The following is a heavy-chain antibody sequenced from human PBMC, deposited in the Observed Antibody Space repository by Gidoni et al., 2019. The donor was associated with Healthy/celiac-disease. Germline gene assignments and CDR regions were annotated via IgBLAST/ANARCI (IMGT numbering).Heavy chain of an antibody. Sequence: QVTLRESGPALVKPTQTLTLTCTFSGFSLSTSGMCVSWIRQPPGKALEWLALIDWDDDKYYSTSLKTRLTISKDTSKNQVVLTMTNMDPVDTATYYCARLKVGSVSYYTYYYGMDVWGQGTTVTVSS. D-gene: IGHD3-10*01. V-gene: IGHV2-70*01. J-gene: IGHJ6*02. CDR2: IDWDDDK. CDR1: GFSLSTSGMC. CDR3: ARLKVGSVSYYTYYYGMDV.